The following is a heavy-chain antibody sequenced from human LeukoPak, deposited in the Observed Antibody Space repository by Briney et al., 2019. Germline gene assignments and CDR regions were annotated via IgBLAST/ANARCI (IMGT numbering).Heavy chain of an antibody. Sequence: SETLSLTCTVSGGSISSGSYYWSWIRQPAGKGLEWIGRIYTSGSTNYNPSLKSRVTISADTSKNQFSLKLSSVTAADTAVYYCARSLYYYDSSGYVDYWGQGTLVTVSS. D-gene: IGHD3-22*01. CDR2: IYTSGST. CDR1: GGSISSGSYY. J-gene: IGHJ4*02. V-gene: IGHV4-61*02. CDR3: ARSLYYYDSSGYVDY.